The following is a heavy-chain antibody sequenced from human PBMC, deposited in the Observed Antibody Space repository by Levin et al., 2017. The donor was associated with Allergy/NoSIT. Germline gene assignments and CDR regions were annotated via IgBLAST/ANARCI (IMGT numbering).Heavy chain of an antibody. CDR3: AGGDDYVWGSYRYGPRD. CDR2: IYPGDSDT. V-gene: IGHV5-51*01. Sequence: KVSCKGSGYSFTSYWIGWVRQMPGKGLEWMGIIYPGDSDTRYSPSFQGQVTISADKSISTAYLQWSSLKASDTAMYYCAGGDDYVWGSYRYGPRDWGQGTLVTVSS. D-gene: IGHD3-16*02. J-gene: IGHJ4*02. CDR1: GYSFTSYW.